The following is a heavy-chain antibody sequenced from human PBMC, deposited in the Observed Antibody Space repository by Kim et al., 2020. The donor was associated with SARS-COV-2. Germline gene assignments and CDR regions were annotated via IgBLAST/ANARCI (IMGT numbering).Heavy chain of an antibody. Sequence: GGSLRLSCAASGFTFSSYAMHWVRQAPGKGLEWVAVISYDGSNKYYADSVKGRFTISRDNSKNTLYLQMNSLRAEDTAVYYCARERGRYNWNEGLDYWGQGTLVTVSS. D-gene: IGHD1-1*01. J-gene: IGHJ4*02. V-gene: IGHV3-30*04. CDR1: GFTFSSYA. CDR3: ARERGRYNWNEGLDY. CDR2: ISYDGSNK.